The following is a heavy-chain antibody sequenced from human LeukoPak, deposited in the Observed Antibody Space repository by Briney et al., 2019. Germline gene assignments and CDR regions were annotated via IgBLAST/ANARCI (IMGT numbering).Heavy chain of an antibody. CDR3: AIGDGLGELSSSFDH. CDR1: GFAFSNYA. V-gene: IGHV3-30*04. J-gene: IGHJ4*02. D-gene: IGHD3-16*02. CDR2: ISYDGTKK. Sequence: GGSLRLSCAASGFAFSNYAMHWVRQAPGKGLQWVAVISYDGTKKYYADSLKGRFTISRDNSKNTLYLRMNSLRTEDTAVYYRAIGDGLGELSSSFDHWGQGTLVTVSS.